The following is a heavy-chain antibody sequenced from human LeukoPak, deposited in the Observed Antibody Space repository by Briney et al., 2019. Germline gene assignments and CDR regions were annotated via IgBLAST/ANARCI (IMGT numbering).Heavy chain of an antibody. CDR2: IYYSGST. Sequence: SETLSLSXTVSGVSITSYYWTWIRQPPGKGLEWIGYIYYSGSTNYNPSLKSRVTISVDTSKNQFSLKLSSVTAADTAVYYCARAPMVRGVIRMFDPWGQGTLVTVX. CDR1: GVSITSYY. V-gene: IGHV4-59*01. D-gene: IGHD3-10*01. CDR3: ARAPMVRGVIRMFDP. J-gene: IGHJ5*02.